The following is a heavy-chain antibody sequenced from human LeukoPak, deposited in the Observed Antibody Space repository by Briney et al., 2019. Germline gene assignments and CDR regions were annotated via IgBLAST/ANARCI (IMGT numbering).Heavy chain of an antibody. CDR3: AAAVAAAGPFDY. D-gene: IGHD6-13*01. J-gene: IGHJ4*02. CDR1: GFTFTSSA. Sequence: SVKVSCKASGFTFTSSAVQWVRQARGQRLEWIGWIVVGSGNTNYAQKFQERVTITRDMSTSTAYMELSSLRSEDTAVYYCAAAVAAAGPFDYWGQGTLVIVSS. CDR2: IVVGSGNT. V-gene: IGHV1-58*01.